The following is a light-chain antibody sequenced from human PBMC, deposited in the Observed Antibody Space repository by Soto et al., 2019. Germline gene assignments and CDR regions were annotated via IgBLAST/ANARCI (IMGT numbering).Light chain of an antibody. Sequence: EVVLTQSPDTLSLSPGERATLSCRASQSVSSNYLAWYQQKPSQAPRLLIYGASTRATGIPDRFSGSGSGTDFTLTISRLEPEDSAVYFCHQYGTFPITFGQGTRLEI. V-gene: IGKV3-20*01. CDR2: GAS. CDR3: HQYGTFPIT. J-gene: IGKJ5*01. CDR1: QSVSSNY.